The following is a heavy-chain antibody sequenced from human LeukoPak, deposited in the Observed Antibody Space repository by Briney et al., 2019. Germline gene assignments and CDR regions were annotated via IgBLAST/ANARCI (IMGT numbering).Heavy chain of an antibody. CDR1: GFTFDDYG. CDR3: AKTSSSWSLISANWFDP. V-gene: IGHV3-20*04. Sequence: PGGSLRLSCAASGFTFDDYGMNWVRQAPGKGLEWVSGINWNGGNTAYGDSVKGRFTISRDNSKNTLYLQMNSLRAEDTAVYYCAKTSSSWSLISANWFDPWGQGTLVTVSS. J-gene: IGHJ5*02. D-gene: IGHD6-13*01. CDR2: INWNGGNT.